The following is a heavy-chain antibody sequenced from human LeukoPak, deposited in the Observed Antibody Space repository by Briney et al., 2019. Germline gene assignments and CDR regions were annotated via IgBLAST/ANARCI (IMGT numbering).Heavy chain of an antibody. D-gene: IGHD6-13*01. CDR1: GFTLSTYA. Sequence: GGSLRLSCAASGFTLSTYAMNWVRQAPGKGLEWVSGISAGGGSTYYADSVKGRFTISRDNSKNTLYLQINSLTVEDTAVYYCAKSPRSAADNWFDPWGQGTLVTVSS. CDR2: ISAGGGST. V-gene: IGHV3-23*01. CDR3: AKSPRSAADNWFDP. J-gene: IGHJ5*02.